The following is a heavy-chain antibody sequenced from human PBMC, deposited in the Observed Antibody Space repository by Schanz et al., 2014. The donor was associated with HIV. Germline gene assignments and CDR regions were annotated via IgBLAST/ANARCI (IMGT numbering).Heavy chain of an antibody. CDR2: TWYDGSNK. CDR1: GFTFRSYG. Sequence: QVQLVESGGGVVQPGRSLRLSCAASGFTFRSYGMHWVRQAPGKGLEWVAVTWYDGSNKYYADSVKGRFTISRDNSKNTLFLQMNSRRAEDTAVYFCARDVAGCSGTSCYSDAFDIWGQ. CDR3: ARDVAGCSGTSCYSDAFDI. J-gene: IGHJ3*02. V-gene: IGHV3-33*01. D-gene: IGHD2-2*01.